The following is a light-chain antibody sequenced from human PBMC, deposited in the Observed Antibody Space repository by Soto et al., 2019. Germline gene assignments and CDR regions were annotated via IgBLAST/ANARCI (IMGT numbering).Light chain of an antibody. Sequence: QSVLTQPPSASGTPGQRVTISCSGSSSNIGSNYVYWYQQLPGTAPKLLIYRNNQRPSRVPDRFSGSKSGTSASLAISGLRSEDEADYYCAAWDDSLSGPDVVFGGGTKVTVL. CDR3: AAWDDSLSGPDVV. CDR1: SSNIGSNY. CDR2: RNN. J-gene: IGLJ2*01. V-gene: IGLV1-47*01.